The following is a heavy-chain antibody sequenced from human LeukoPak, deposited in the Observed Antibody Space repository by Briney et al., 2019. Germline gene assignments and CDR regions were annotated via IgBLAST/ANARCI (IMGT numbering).Heavy chain of an antibody. J-gene: IGHJ4*02. CDR2: ISAYIGNT. Sequence: ASVKVSCKASGYTFTSYGISWVRQAPGQGLEWMGWISAYIGNTNYAQKLQGRVTMTTDTSTSTAYMELRSLRSDDTAVYYCAREPNPFYGDYGGLEYWGQGTLVTVSS. CDR1: GYTFTSYG. V-gene: IGHV1-18*01. CDR3: AREPNPFYGDYGGLEY. D-gene: IGHD4-17*01.